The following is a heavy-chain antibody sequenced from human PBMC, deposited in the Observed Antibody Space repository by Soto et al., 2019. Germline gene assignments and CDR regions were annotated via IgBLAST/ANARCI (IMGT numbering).Heavy chain of an antibody. V-gene: IGHV1-18*01. J-gene: IGHJ1*01. CDR3: ARASSSRWGQCDSSGCPSQHFQD. CDR2: ISVHNGNT. Sequence: ASVKVACKASGYTFNYYTITWVRQAPGQGLEWVGWISVHNGNTNYAQKFQGRVAMTADTSTNTAYMELRSLRSDATAFYYRARASSSRWGQCDSSGCPSQHFQDWPQGTPVSVSS. D-gene: IGHD3-22*01. CDR1: GYTFNYYT.